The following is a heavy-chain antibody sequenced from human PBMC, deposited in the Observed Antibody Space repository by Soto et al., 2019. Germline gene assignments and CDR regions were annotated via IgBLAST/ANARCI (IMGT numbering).Heavy chain of an antibody. D-gene: IGHD1-20*01. J-gene: IGHJ4*02. CDR1: GFTFSSYA. CDR3: VRYSRNDKNFDY. Sequence: EVQLLDSGGGLVQPGGSLRVSCAASGFTFSSYAMSWVRQAPGKGLEWVSGISGSGGSTYYVDSVKGRFTISRDNSKNTLVLQMNSLRAEDTAVYYCVRYSRNDKNFDYWGQGTLVTVSS. V-gene: IGHV3-23*01. CDR2: ISGSGGST.